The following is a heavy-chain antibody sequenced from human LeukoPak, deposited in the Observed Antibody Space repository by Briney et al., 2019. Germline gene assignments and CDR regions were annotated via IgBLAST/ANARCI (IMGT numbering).Heavy chain of an antibody. D-gene: IGHD6-19*01. CDR2: ISGSGGST. CDR3: AKGPDSSGWYSYYFDY. J-gene: IGHJ4*02. V-gene: IGHV3-23*01. Sequence: GGSLRLSCAASGFTFSSYAMSWVRQAPGKGLEWVSAISGSGGSTYYADSVKGRFTISRDNSKNTLYLQMNSLRAEDTAVYYCAKGPDSSGWYSYYFDYWGQGTLVTVSS. CDR1: GFTFSSYA.